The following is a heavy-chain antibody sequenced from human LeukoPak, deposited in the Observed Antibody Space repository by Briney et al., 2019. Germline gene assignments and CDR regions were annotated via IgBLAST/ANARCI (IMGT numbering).Heavy chain of an antibody. CDR2: ISSSGSTI. CDR3: ARLDSAVAFDI. V-gene: IGHV3-11*01. Sequence: GGSLRLSCAASGFTFSDYYMSWIRQAPGKGLEWVAYISSSGSTIYYADSVKGRFTISRDNAKNSLYLQMNSLRAEDTAVYYCARLDSAVAFDIWGQGTMVTVSS. J-gene: IGHJ3*02. CDR1: GFTFSDYY.